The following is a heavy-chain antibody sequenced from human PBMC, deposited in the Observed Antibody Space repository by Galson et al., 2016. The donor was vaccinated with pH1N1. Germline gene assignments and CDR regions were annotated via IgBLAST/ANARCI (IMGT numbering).Heavy chain of an antibody. Sequence: QSGAEVTKPGESLKISCSGAGYRFSTYWIGWVRQMPGQGLEWMAIISPNTSDTKYNPSFEGQVTIPADRSLRTAYLQWCSLKASDTPIYYCARGRRDSAYNWNLPLDYWGQGALVTVSS. J-gene: IGHJ4*02. V-gene: IGHV5-51*03. D-gene: IGHD1-20*01. CDR1: GYRFSTYW. CDR2: ISPNTSDT. CDR3: ARGRRDSAYNWNLPLDY.